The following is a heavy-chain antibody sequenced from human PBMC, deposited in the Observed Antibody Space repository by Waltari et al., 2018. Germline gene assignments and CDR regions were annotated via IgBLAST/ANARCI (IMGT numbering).Heavy chain of an antibody. D-gene: IGHD2-8*01. V-gene: IGHV1-3*01. CDR1: GYTFTSYA. CDR3: ATGDRVYANYI. J-gene: IGHJ3*02. CDR2: INAGNGNT. Sequence: QVQLVQSGDEVKKHGASVKVSCKASGYTFTSYAMHWGRQAPGQRLEWMGWINAGNGNTKYSQKFQGRVTITADTSTDTAYMELSSLRSEDTAVYYCATGDRVYANYIWGQGTMVTVSS.